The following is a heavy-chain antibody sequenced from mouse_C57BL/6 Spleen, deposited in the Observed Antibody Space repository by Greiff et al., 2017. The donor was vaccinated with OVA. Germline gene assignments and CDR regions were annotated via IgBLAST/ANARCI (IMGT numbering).Heavy chain of an antibody. V-gene: IGHV5-17*01. J-gene: IGHJ2*01. CDR1: GFTFSDYG. CDR2: ISSGSSTI. CDR3: ARPELSYFDY. D-gene: IGHD4-1*01. Sequence: EVQLVESGGGLVKPGGSLKLSCAASGFTFSDYGMHWVRQAPETGLEWVAYISSGSSTIYYADPVKGRFPISRDNANNTLFLQMTSLRSEDTAMYYCARPELSYFDYWGQGTTLTVSS.